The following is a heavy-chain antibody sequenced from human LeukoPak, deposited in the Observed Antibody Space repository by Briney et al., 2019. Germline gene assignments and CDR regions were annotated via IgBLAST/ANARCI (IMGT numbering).Heavy chain of an antibody. J-gene: IGHJ4*02. CDR1: GGTFSSYA. CDR3: ARSPGMYSSSWYTEAWGDYFDY. Sequence: SVTVSFKASGGTFSSYAISWVRQAPGQGLEWMGGIIPIFGTANYAQKFQGRVTITADKSTSTAYMELSSLRSEDTAVYYCARSPGMYSSSWYTEAWGDYFDYWGQGTLVTVSS. V-gene: IGHV1-69*06. CDR2: IIPIFGTA. D-gene: IGHD6-13*01.